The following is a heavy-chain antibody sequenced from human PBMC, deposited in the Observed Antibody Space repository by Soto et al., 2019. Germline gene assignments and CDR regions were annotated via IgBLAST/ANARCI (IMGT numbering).Heavy chain of an antibody. V-gene: IGHV3-48*02. CDR2: ISISSSTR. J-gene: IGHJ4*02. CDR3: ARGGGFFDY. D-gene: IGHD3-10*01. CDR1: GFTFSSYV. Sequence: EVQLVESGGGLVQPGGSLRLSCAASGFTFSSYVINWVRQASGKGLAWGSYISISSSTRDYADSVRGRFTISRDNAKNSLYLQMNSLRDEDTAVYYCARGGGFFDYWGQGTLVTVSS.